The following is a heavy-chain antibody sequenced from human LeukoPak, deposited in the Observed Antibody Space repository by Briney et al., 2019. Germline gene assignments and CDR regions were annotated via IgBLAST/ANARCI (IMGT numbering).Heavy chain of an antibody. CDR3: ARHDYGDYFDP. CDR1: GFTFSSYW. D-gene: IGHD4-17*01. Sequence: GGSLRLSCAASGFTFSSYWMSWVRQAPGKGLEWVANIKQDASEKSYVDSVKGRFTISRDNAKNSLYLQMNSLRVEDTAVYYCARHDYGDYFDPWGQGTLVTVSS. J-gene: IGHJ5*02. CDR2: IKQDASEK. V-gene: IGHV3-7*01.